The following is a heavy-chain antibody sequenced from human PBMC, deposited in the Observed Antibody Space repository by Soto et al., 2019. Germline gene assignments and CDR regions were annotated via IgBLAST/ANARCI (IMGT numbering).Heavy chain of an antibody. CDR3: ARDGGSLGY. V-gene: IGHV3-21*01. CDR1: GFTFSTYS. CDR2: ISGGSDYI. Sequence: EVQLVESGGGLVKPGESLRLSCAASGFTFSTYSMNWVRQAPGKGLEWVSSISGGSDYIYYADSVKGRFTISRDNAKNSLYLQMNSLRAGDTAVYYCARDGGSLGYWGQGTLVTVSS. J-gene: IGHJ4*02. D-gene: IGHD1-26*01.